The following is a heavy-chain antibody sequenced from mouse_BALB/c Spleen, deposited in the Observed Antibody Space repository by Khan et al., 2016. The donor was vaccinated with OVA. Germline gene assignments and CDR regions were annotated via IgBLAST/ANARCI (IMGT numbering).Heavy chain of an antibody. Sequence: VQLQQSGTVLARPGASVKMSCKASGYSFTNYLIHWVKQRPGQGLEWIGDIFPGNGNTYYSQNFKGKAKLTAVKSASTAYMQLSSLSDEDSAVLYCKRGSYSYFAYWGQGTPVTVSA. J-gene: IGHJ3*01. V-gene: IGHV1-5*01. D-gene: IGHD1-1*01. CDR3: KRGSYSYFAY. CDR2: IFPGNGNT. CDR1: GYSFTNYL.